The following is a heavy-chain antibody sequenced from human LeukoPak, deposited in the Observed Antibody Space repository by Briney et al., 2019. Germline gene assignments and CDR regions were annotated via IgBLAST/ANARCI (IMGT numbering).Heavy chain of an antibody. Sequence: GGSLRLSCAASGFTFSNAWMSWVRQAPGKGLEWVGRIKSKNDGATVDYAAPAKGRFTISRDDSKNTVYLQMNRLKTEDTAVYFCTTGLTTILDYWGQGTLVTVSS. J-gene: IGHJ4*02. D-gene: IGHD3-3*01. CDR3: TTGLTTILDY. CDR1: GFTFSNAW. CDR2: IKSKNDGATV. V-gene: IGHV3-15*01.